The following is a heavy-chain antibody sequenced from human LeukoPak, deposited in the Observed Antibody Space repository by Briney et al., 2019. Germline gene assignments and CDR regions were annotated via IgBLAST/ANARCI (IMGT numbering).Heavy chain of an antibody. J-gene: IGHJ4*02. CDR3: ARIAHCGGDCYLFDY. CDR2: IIPIFGIA. V-gene: IGHV1-69*04. D-gene: IGHD2-21*02. Sequence: SVKVSCKASGGTFSSYAISWVRQAPGQGLEWMGRIIPIFGIANYAQKFQGRVTITADKSTSTAYMELSSLRSEDTAVYYCARIAHCGGDCYLFDYWGQGTLVTVFS. CDR1: GGTFSSYA.